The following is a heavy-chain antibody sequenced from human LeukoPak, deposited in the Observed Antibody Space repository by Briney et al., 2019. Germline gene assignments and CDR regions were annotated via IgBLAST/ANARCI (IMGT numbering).Heavy chain of an antibody. Sequence: SETLSLTCTVSGGSITSSTYFWGWIRQPPGKGLECIGSIYYSGTTYYNPSLKSRVTISVDTSNNQLSLKLSSVTAADTAVYYCARRRYPGYSSGLFDYWGQGTLVTVSS. V-gene: IGHV4-39*01. D-gene: IGHD6-19*01. CDR2: IYYSGTT. J-gene: IGHJ4*02. CDR3: ARRRYPGYSSGLFDY. CDR1: GGSITSSTYF.